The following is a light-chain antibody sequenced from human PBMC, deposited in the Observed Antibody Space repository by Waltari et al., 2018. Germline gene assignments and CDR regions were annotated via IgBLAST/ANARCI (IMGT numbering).Light chain of an antibody. Sequence: SSELTHAPSVSVSPGQTASITCSGAKFGSKYASWYHLRAGQSPVLVISQHNQRPSGIPERFSGSYSGNTATLTISGTQAMDEADYYCQAWDSNTVVFGGGTKLSVL. CDR3: QAWDSNTVV. V-gene: IGLV3-1*01. CDR2: QHN. J-gene: IGLJ2*01. CDR1: KFGSKY.